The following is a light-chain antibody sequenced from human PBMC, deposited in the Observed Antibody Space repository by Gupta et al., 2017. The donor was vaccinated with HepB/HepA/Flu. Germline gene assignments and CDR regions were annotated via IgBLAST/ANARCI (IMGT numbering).Light chain of an antibody. Sequence: EIVLTQSPATLSLSPGERATLSCRASQSVSSYLTWYQLKPGQSPRLLIYDASNRATGIPARFSGSGSGTDFTLTISSLEPEDFAVYDWRQRSKWPSWTFGQGTKVEIK. CDR1: QSVSSY. CDR2: DAS. J-gene: IGKJ1*01. CDR3: RQRSKWPSWT. V-gene: IGKV3-11*01.